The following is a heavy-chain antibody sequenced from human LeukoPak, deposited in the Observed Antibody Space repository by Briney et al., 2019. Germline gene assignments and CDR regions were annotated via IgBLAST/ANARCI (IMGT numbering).Heavy chain of an antibody. J-gene: IGHJ4*02. CDR2: IYYSGST. CDR1: GGSISTYY. CDR3: ARDARRKDSSGYYYDY. D-gene: IGHD3-22*01. V-gene: IGHV4-59*01. Sequence: SETLSLTCTVSGGSISTYYGNWIRQAPGKGLEWIGYIYYSGSTNYNPSLKSRVTISVDTSKNQFSLKPSSVTAADTAVYYCARDARRKDSSGYYYDYWGQGTLVTVS.